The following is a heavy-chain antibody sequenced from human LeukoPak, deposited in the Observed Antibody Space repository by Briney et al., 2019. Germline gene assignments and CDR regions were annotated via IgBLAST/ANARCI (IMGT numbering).Heavy chain of an antibody. D-gene: IGHD1-26*01. CDR3: AKEAGGSYSKYYFDY. J-gene: IGHJ4*02. Sequence: GGSLRLSCAASGFTFDDYAMHWVRQAPGKGLEWVSGISWNSGSIGYADSVKGRFTISRDNAKNSLYLQMNSLRAEDMALYYCAKEAGGSYSKYYFDYWGQRTLVTVSS. V-gene: IGHV3-9*03. CDR2: ISWNSGSI. CDR1: GFTFDDYA.